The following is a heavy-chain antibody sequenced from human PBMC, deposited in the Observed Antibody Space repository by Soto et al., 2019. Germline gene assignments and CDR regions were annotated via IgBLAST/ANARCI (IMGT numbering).Heavy chain of an antibody. Sequence: SETLSLTCTVSGGSISNYYWSWIRQPPGKGLEWIGYIYYSGSTNYNPSLKSRVTISVDTSKNQFSLKLSSVTAADTAVYYCARDRAAAGHYYYYGMDVWGQGTTVTVSS. CDR3: ARDRAAAGHYYYYGMDV. J-gene: IGHJ6*02. CDR2: IYYSGST. V-gene: IGHV4-59*01. D-gene: IGHD6-13*01. CDR1: GGSISNYY.